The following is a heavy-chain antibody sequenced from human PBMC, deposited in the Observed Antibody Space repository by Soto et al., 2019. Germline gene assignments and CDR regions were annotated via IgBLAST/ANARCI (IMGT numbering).Heavy chain of an antibody. Sequence: QVQLVESGGGVVQPGRSLRLSCAASGFTFSSYGMHWVRQAPGKGLEWVAVISYDGTNKYYADSVKGRFTISRDNFKNTLYLQMNSLRVEDTAVYYCAKDDSGWYSRHCDYWGQGTQVTVSS. CDR2: ISYDGTNK. CDR3: AKDDSGWYSRHCDY. V-gene: IGHV3-30*18. D-gene: IGHD6-19*01. J-gene: IGHJ4*02. CDR1: GFTFSSYG.